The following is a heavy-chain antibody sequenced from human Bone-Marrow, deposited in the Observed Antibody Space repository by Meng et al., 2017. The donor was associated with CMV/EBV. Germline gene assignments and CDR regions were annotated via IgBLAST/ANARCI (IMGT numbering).Heavy chain of an antibody. D-gene: IGHD1-26*01. CDR1: GFTVSSNY. V-gene: IGHV3-53*01. J-gene: IGHJ4*02. CDR2: TDTSGST. CDR3: AKGSGSSRPYYFAY. Sequence: GESLKISCAASGFTVSSNYMSWVRQAPGKGLEWVSALTDTSGSTYSADSVKGRFTISRDNSKNTLYLQMDSLRVEDTALYYCAKGSGSSRPYYFAYWGPGTLVTVSS.